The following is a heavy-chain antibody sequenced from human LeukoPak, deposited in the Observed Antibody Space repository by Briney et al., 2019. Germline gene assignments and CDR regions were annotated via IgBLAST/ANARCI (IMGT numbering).Heavy chain of an antibody. CDR3: ARAYKASPLHNAIDS. J-gene: IGHJ4*02. CDR2: VYYSGSI. D-gene: IGHD1-14*01. Sequence: SETLSLTCSVSGDSITSGAYYWAWLRQPPGKGLEWIGSVYYSGSIKYNPSLKGRVSISRDMSKNQFSLKVNSVTAADTAVYYCARAYKASPLHNAIDSWGQGTLVTVSS. CDR1: GDSITSGAYY. V-gene: IGHV4-39*07.